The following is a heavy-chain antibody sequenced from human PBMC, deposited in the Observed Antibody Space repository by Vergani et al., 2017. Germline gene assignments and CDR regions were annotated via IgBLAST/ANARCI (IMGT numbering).Heavy chain of an antibody. D-gene: IGHD3-10*01. CDR2: IRYDGSNK. J-gene: IGHJ4*02. CDR1: GFTFSSYG. V-gene: IGHV3-30*02. CDR3: AKDDPSILWFGELSYFDY. Sequence: QVQPVESGGGVVQPGGSLRLSCAASGFTFSSYGMHWVRQAPGKGLEWVAFIRYDGSNKYYADSVKGRFTISRDNSKNTLYLQMNSLRAEDTAVYYCAKDDPSILWFGELSYFDYWGQGTLVTVSS.